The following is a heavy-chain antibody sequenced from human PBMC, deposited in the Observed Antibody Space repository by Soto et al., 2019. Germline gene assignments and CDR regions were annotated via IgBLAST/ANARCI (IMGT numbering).Heavy chain of an antibody. D-gene: IGHD3-3*01. CDR1: GGSISSRSYY. CDR2: IYYSGST. V-gene: IGHV4-39*01. Sequence: SETLSLTCTVSGGSISSRSYYWSWIRKPPGKGLEWIGSIYYSGSTYYNPSLKSRVTISVDTSKNQFSLKLSSVTAADTAVYYCFYGVRPLRTRFGVSPSGTDVWGQGTTVTVSS. CDR3: FYGVRPLRTRFGVSPSGTDV. J-gene: IGHJ6*02.